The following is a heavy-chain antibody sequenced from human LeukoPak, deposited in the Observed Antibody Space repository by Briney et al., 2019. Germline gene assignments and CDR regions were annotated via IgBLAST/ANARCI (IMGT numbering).Heavy chain of an antibody. CDR2: INHSGST. V-gene: IGHV4-34*01. D-gene: IGHD3-22*01. J-gene: IGHJ1*01. Sequence: SETLSPTCAVYGGSFSGYYWSWIRQPPGKGLEWIGEINHSGSTNYNPSLKSRVTISVDTSKNQFSLKLSSVTAADTAVYFCASPRGDDSGGYYTWYFHHWGQGILVTVSS. CDR1: GGSFSGYY. CDR3: ASPRGDDSGGYYTWYFHH.